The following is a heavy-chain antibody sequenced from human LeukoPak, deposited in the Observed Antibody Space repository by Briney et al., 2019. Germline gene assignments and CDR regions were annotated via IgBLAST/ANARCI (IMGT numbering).Heavy chain of an antibody. CDR1: GFTFDDYA. D-gene: IGHD2-2*01. CDR3: AKGYCSSTNCYHHY. Sequence: PGGSLRLSCAASGFTFDDYAMHWVRQAPGKGLEWVSGISWNSGRIAYADSVKGRFTISRDNAKNSLYLQMNNLRAEDMALYYCAKGYCSSTNCYHHYWGQGTLVTVSS. J-gene: IGHJ4*02. V-gene: IGHV3-9*03. CDR2: ISWNSGRI.